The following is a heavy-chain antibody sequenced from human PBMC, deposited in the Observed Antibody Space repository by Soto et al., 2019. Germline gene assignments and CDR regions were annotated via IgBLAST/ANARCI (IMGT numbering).Heavy chain of an antibody. Sequence: QGQLVESGGGVVQPGKSLRLSCEASGFTIRSYGMHWVRQAPGKGLEWVAIIWYDGSGKYYADSVNGRFTISRDNSKNTLYLQMNSLRTEDAAVYYCARELGGWNYGKGVYQCAAMDDWGQGTTVTVSS. D-gene: IGHD6-19*01. CDR1: GFTIRSYG. V-gene: IGHV3-33*01. CDR2: IWYDGSGK. J-gene: IGHJ6*02. CDR3: ARELGGWNYGKGVYQCAAMDD.